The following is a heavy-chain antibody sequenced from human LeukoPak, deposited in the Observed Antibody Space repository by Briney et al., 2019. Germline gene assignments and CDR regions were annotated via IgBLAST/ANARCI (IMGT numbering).Heavy chain of an antibody. J-gene: IGHJ3*02. D-gene: IGHD1-7*01. V-gene: IGHV3-21*01. CDR3: ARDSGNYLDAFDI. CDR1: GFTFSSYS. CDR2: ITSSSTYI. Sequence: SGGSLRLSCAASGFTFSSYSMNWVRQAPGKGLEWFSSITSSSTYIYYADSVKGRFTISRDNAKNSLYLQMNSLRAEDTAVYYCARDSGNYLDAFDIWGQGTMVTVSS.